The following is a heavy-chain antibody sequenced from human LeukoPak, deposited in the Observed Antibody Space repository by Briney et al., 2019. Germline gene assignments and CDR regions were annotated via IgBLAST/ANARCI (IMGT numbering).Heavy chain of an antibody. CDR1: GFTFSSYS. Sequence: PGGSLRLACAASGFTFSSYSMNWVRQAPGKGLDWISYISSSSSTIYYADSVKGRFTISRDNAKNSLYLQMNSLRAEDTAVYYCARTLGYSSSWYPFDFWGQGTLVTVSS. J-gene: IGHJ4*02. CDR2: ISSSSSTI. D-gene: IGHD6-13*01. V-gene: IGHV3-48*01. CDR3: ARTLGYSSSWYPFDF.